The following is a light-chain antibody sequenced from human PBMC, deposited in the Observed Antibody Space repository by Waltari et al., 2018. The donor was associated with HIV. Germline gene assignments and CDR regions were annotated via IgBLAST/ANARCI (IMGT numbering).Light chain of an antibody. Sequence: QSALAQPASVSDSPGQSITLPCTGPSSDVANYNLVFWYQQHPGKVPKLIIYEVTRRPSGVSNRFSGSKSGNTASLTISGLQAEDEADYYCCSYAASRSVVFGGGTKLTVL. J-gene: IGLJ2*01. CDR3: CSYAASRSVV. V-gene: IGLV2-23*02. CDR1: SSDVANYNL. CDR2: EVT.